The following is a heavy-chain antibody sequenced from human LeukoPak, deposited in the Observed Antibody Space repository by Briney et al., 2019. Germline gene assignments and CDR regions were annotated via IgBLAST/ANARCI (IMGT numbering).Heavy chain of an antibody. Sequence: PGGSLRLSCAASGFTFSSSAMSWVRQAPGKGLEWVSAISNNGGYTYYADSVRGRFTISRDSSKNTLFLHMNTLRAEDTAIYYCAKDRTVGASYWYFDLWGRGTLVTVSS. V-gene: IGHV3-23*01. CDR3: AKDRTVGASYWYFDL. CDR2: ISNNGGYT. CDR1: GFTFSSSA. D-gene: IGHD1-26*01. J-gene: IGHJ2*01.